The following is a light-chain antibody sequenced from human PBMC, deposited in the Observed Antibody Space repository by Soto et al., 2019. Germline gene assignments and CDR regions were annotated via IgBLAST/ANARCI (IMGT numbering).Light chain of an antibody. Sequence: DIQMTQSPSSLSASVGDRVTISCRASETIATYLNWYQQKPGRVPEVLIYGASRLQRGVPSRFTGSGSGTDFTLTISGLQPEDLATYYCQSYNTARPTFGQGTRLGIK. V-gene: IGKV1-39*01. CDR2: GAS. CDR3: QSYNTARPT. CDR1: ETIATY. J-gene: IGKJ5*01.